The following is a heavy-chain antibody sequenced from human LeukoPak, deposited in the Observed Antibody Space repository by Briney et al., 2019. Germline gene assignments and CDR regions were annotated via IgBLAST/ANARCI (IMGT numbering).Heavy chain of an antibody. CDR2: IKQDGSEK. CDR3: ARGLRFGELLYHY. D-gene: IGHD3-10*01. V-gene: IGHV3-7*01. Sequence: GGSLRLSCAASGFTFSSYWMSWVRQAPGKGLEWVANIKQDGSEKYYVDSVKGRFTISRDNAKNSLYLQMNSLRAEDTAVYYCARGLRFGELLYHYWGQGTLVTVSS. J-gene: IGHJ4*02. CDR1: GFTFSSYW.